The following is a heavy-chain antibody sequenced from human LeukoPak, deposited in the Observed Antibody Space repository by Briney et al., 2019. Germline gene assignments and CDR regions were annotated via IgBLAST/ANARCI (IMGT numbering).Heavy chain of an antibody. J-gene: IGHJ5*02. CDR1: GYTFTSYG. D-gene: IGHD3-22*01. Sequence: ASVKVSCKASGYTFTSYGISWVRQAPGQGLEWMGWISAYNGNTNYAQKFQGRVTMTRDTSISTAYMELSRLRSDDTAVYYCAREATMILNWFDPWGQGTLVTVSS. CDR3: AREATMILNWFDP. CDR2: ISAYNGNT. V-gene: IGHV1-18*01.